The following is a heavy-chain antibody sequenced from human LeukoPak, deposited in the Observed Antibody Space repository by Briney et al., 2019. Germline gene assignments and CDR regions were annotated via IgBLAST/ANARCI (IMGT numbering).Heavy chain of an antibody. D-gene: IGHD2-21*01. CDR2: IAHHGNNR. CDR1: GFTFSASA. J-gene: IGHJ4*02. V-gene: IGHV3-30*02. Sequence: GGSLRLSCTTSGFTFSASAMHWVRQGPGKGLEWVAYIAHHGNNRYYVDSVKGRFTISRDNSKGVLYLQMNSLRGDDTAIYYCTKDGSWSCTDWGQGTLVTVAP. CDR3: TKDGSWSCTD.